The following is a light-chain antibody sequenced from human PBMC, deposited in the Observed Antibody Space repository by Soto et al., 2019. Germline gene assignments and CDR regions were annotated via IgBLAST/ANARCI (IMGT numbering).Light chain of an antibody. CDR3: CSYAGSSTF. Sequence: LTQPASVSGSPGQSITMSCTGTSSDVGSYNLVSWYQQHPGKAPKLMIYEGSKRPSGVSNRFSGSKSGNTASLTISGLQAEDEADYYCCSYAGSSTFFGTGTKVTVL. CDR1: SSDVGSYNL. V-gene: IGLV2-23*03. J-gene: IGLJ1*01. CDR2: EGS.